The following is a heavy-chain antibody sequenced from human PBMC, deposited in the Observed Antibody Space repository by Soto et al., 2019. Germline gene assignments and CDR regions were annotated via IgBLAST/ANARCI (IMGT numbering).Heavy chain of an antibody. CDR2: IKEDGSEK. Sequence: EVQLVESGGGLVQPGGSLRLPCAASEFTFSSYWMSWVRQAPGKGLEWVANIKEDGSEKYYVDSVKGRFTISRDNVKNSLYLQMNSLRAEDTAVYYCARGSSRFDDWGQGTLVTVSS. D-gene: IGHD6-13*01. CDR1: EFTFSSYW. CDR3: ARGSSRFDD. V-gene: IGHV3-7*03. J-gene: IGHJ4*02.